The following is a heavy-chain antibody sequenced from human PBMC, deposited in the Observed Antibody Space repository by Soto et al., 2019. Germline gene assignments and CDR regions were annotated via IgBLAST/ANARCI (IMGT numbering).Heavy chain of an antibody. J-gene: IGHJ4*02. D-gene: IGHD5-18*01. V-gene: IGHV4-31*03. CDR2: IYYSGTT. Sequence: KTSGTLSLTCTVSGGSISSEGYYWSWFRQLPGKGLEWIGDIYYSGTTYHNPSLRSRLTISGDASKNQFSLKLSSVTDADTALYYCARGRGYSYGPYYFDYWGQGTLVTVSS. CDR3: ARGRGYSYGPYYFDY. CDR1: GGSISSEGYY.